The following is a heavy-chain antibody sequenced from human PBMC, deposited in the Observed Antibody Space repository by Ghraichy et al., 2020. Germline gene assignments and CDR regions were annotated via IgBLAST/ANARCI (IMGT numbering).Heavy chain of an antibody. V-gene: IGHV4-39*01. D-gene: IGHD4-11*01. CDR2: IYYSGST. J-gene: IGHJ5*02. CDR1: GGSISSSSYY. CDR3: ARHGTVTDWFDP. Sequence: SETLSLTCTVSGGSISSSSYYWGWIRQPPGKGLEWIGSIYYSGSTYYNPSLKSRVTLSVDTSKNQFSLKLSSVTAADTAVYYCARHGTVTDWFDPWGQGTLVTVSS.